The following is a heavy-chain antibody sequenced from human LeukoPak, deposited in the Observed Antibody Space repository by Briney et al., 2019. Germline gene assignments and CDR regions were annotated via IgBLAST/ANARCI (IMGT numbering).Heavy chain of an antibody. Sequence: RASETLSLTCAVYGGSFSGYYWSWIRQPPGKGLEWIGEINHSGSTNYNPSLKSRVTISVDTSKNQFSLKLSSVTAADTAVYYCARGPVDTAMGKGVYMDVWGKGTTVTVSS. D-gene: IGHD5-18*01. CDR3: ARGPVDTAMGKGVYMDV. J-gene: IGHJ6*03. CDR2: INHSGST. V-gene: IGHV4-34*01. CDR1: GGSFSGYY.